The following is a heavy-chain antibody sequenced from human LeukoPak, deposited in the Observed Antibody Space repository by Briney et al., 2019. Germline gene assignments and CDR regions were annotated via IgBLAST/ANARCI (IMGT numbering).Heavy chain of an antibody. Sequence: SETLSLTCAVYGGSFSGYYWSWIRQPPGEGLEGIGEINHSGSTNYNPSLKSRGTISVDTSKNQFSLKLSSVTAADTAVYYCARGFLATYWGQGTLVTVSS. V-gene: IGHV4-34*01. CDR1: GGSFSGYY. CDR3: ARGFLATY. J-gene: IGHJ4*02. CDR2: INHSGST. D-gene: IGHD5-12*01.